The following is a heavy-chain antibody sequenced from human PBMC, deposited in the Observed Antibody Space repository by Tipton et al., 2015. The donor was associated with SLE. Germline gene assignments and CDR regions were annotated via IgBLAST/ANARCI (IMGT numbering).Heavy chain of an antibody. CDR1: GGSITGYY. CDR3: ARGPLYGLDI. Sequence: GLVKPSETLSLTCTVSGGSITGYYWSWIRQPPGKGLEWIGYVYYTGTTNYNPSLKSRVTISVDTSQNQFSLRLSSVTAADTAVYYCARGPLYGLDIWGQGTRVTVSS. CDR2: VYYTGTT. D-gene: IGHD3-10*01. V-gene: IGHV4-59*01. J-gene: IGHJ3*02.